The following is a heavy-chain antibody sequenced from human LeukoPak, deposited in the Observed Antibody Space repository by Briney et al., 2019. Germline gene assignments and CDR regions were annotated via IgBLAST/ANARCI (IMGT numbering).Heavy chain of an antibody. J-gene: IGHJ4*02. CDR2: IFYSGSP. CDR3: ARVGHIVAAGTYDY. CDR1: GDSISSYY. V-gene: IGHV4-59*12. D-gene: IGHD6-13*01. Sequence: SETLSLTCTVPGDSISSYYWSWIRQPPGKGLEWIGNIFYSGSPNYNPSLKSRVTTSFDTSKNQFSLKMSFVTAADTAVYYCARVGHIVAAGTYDYWGQGTLVTVSS.